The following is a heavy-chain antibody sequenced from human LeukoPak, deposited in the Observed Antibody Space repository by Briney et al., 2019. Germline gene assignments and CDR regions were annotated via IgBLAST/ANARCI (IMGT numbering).Heavy chain of an antibody. CDR2: IYHSGST. V-gene: IGHV4-59*01. D-gene: IGHD3-22*01. CDR1: GGSISNCY. Sequence: PSETLSLTCTVSGGSISNCYWSWIRQPPGKELEWIGYIYHSGSTNYNPSLKSRVTISQDTSKNQFSLKLSSVTAADTAVCYCARNADDSSSYPYFDYWGQGTLVTVSS. J-gene: IGHJ4*02. CDR3: ARNADDSSSYPYFDY.